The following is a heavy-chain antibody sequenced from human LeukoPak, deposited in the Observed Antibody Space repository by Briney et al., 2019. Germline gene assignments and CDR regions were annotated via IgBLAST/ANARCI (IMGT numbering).Heavy chain of an antibody. CDR2: IYYSDSGKM. CDR3: ARRPPALGAFDI. Sequence: PSETLSLTCTVSGGSISRSLYYWGWIRQSPGKGLEWIGSIYYSDSGKMYYNPSLEGRVTMSADTSKNQFSLRVNSVTAADTAVYYCARRPPALGAFDIWGQGTMVSVSS. CDR1: GGSISRSLYY. V-gene: IGHV4-39*01. J-gene: IGHJ3*02.